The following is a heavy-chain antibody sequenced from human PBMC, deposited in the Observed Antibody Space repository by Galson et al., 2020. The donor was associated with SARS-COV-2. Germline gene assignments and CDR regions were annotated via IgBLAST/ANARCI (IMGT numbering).Heavy chain of an antibody. V-gene: IGHV3-33*01. CDR2: IFYAVRDK. Sequence: GGSLRLSCAASGFTFNSHAIHCVRQAPGRGLEWVAPIFYAVRDKYYGDSGKGRFTISRDSSKNMVYLQMNNLKVDDTAVYYGARDGQRSSGWAFDYWGQGTLVTVSS. J-gene: IGHJ4*02. D-gene: IGHD6-19*01. CDR3: ARDGQRSSGWAFDY. CDR1: GFTFNSHA.